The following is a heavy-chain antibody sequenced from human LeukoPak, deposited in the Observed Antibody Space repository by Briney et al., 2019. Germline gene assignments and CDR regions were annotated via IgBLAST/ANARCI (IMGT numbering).Heavy chain of an antibody. V-gene: IGHV1-18*01. CDR3: ARILPDCSSTSCETPNYYYYMDV. Sequence: ASVKVSCKASGYTFTSYGISWVRQAPGQGLEWMGWISAYNGNTNYAQKLQGRVTMTTDTSTSTAYMELRSLRSDDTAVYYCARILPDCSSTSCETPNYYYYMDVWGKGTTVAVSS. CDR1: GYTFTSYG. J-gene: IGHJ6*03. D-gene: IGHD2-2*01. CDR2: ISAYNGNT.